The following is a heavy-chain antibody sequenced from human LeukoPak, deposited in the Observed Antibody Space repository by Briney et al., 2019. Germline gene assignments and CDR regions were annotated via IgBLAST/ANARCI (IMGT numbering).Heavy chain of an antibody. Sequence: GGSLRLSCAASGFTFSDYYMSWIRQAPGKGLEWVSYISSSGSTIYYADSVKGRFTISRDNAKNSLYLQMNSLRAEDTAVYYCSRSYYDSSDFDYWGQGTLVTVSS. V-gene: IGHV3-11*01. CDR3: SRSYYDSSDFDY. CDR2: ISSSGSTI. CDR1: GFTFSDYY. J-gene: IGHJ4*02. D-gene: IGHD3-22*01.